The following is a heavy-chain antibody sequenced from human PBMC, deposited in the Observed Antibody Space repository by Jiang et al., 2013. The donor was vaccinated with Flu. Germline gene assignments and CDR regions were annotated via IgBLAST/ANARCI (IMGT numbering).Heavy chain of an antibody. J-gene: IGHJ4*02. D-gene: IGHD4-17*01. Sequence: SGSGLVKPSETLSLTCTVSGYSINSYGYYWGWIRQPPGKGLEWIGRISYSGTTYFNPSLRGRVTISRDTSRNQFSXKLSSVTAADTAVYYCARAGDYGDYWGQGTLVTVSS. CDR3: ARAGDYGDY. CDR2: ISYSGTT. V-gene: IGHV4-38-2*02. CDR1: GYSINSYGYY.